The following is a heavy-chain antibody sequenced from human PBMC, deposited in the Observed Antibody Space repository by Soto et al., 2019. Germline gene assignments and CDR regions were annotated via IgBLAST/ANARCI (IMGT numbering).Heavy chain of an antibody. CDR1: GFTFSSYS. V-gene: IGHV3-21*01. J-gene: IGHJ4*02. CDR2: ISSSSSYI. Sequence: PXGSLRLSCAASGFTFSSYSMNWVRQAPGKGLEWVSSISSSSSYIYYADSVKGRFTISRDNAKNSLYLQMNSLRAEDTAVYYCARDPTIAAAGGVDYWGQGTLVTVSS. CDR3: ARDPTIAAAGGVDY. D-gene: IGHD6-13*01.